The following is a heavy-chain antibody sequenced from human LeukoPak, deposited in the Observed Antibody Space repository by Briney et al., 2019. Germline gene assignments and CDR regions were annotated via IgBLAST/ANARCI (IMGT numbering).Heavy chain of an antibody. CDR1: GFTFSDCD. V-gene: IGHV3-21*06. J-gene: IGHJ4*02. D-gene: IGHD6-25*01. CDR3: GKAFPPLRVAAAGDY. Sequence: PGESLRLSCAASGFTFSDCDMNWFRQAPGKGLQWVSSISYMGDHRYYADSAKGRFTISRDNAKNSLYLQMDNLRADDTAVYYCGKAFPPLRVAAAGDYWGQGPLVPVSS. CDR2: ISYMGDHR.